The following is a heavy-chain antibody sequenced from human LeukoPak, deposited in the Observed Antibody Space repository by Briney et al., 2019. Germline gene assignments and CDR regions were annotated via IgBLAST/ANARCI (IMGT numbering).Heavy chain of an antibody. CDR3: ARLRLLGHCTGSDCYLLYYYYYSMDV. V-gene: IGHV4-34*01. D-gene: IGHD2-8*02. CDR1: GGSFSGYS. CDR2: INHSGST. J-gene: IGHJ6*03. Sequence: NASETLSLTCAVYGGSFSGYSWTWIRQPPGKGLEWIGEINHSGSTSYNPSLKSRVTISVDTSKNQFSLRLTSVTAADTAVYYCARLRLLGHCTGSDCYLLYYYYYSMDVWGKGTTVTISS.